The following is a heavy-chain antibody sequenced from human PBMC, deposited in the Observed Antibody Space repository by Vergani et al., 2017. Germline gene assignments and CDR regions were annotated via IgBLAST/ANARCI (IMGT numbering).Heavy chain of an antibody. CDR1: GFTFSSYA. J-gene: IGHJ4*02. D-gene: IGHD1-26*01. CDR3: ARDSYGDY. V-gene: IGHV3-23*01. CDR2: ISGSGGST. Sequence: EVQLLESGGGLVQPGGSLRLSCAASGFTFSSYAMSWVRQAPGKGLEWVSAISGSGGSTYYADSVKGRFTISRDNAKNSLYLQMNSRRAEDTAVYYCARDSYGDYWGQGTLVTVSS.